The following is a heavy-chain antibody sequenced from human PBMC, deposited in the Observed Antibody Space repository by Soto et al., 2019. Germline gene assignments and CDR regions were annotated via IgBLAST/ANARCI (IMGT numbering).Heavy chain of an antibody. D-gene: IGHD3-3*01. V-gene: IGHV3-15*07. CDR2: IKSKSNGETI. Sequence: EVQLVESGGGLVKPGGSLRLSCAASGFTFSNAWLNWVRQVPGKGLEWVGRIKSKSNGETIDYAAPVKGRFTISRDDSRNTLFLQMNNLRTEDSAVYYCTMSLAASRSFEWSIDPFDPWGQGTLVTVSS. J-gene: IGHJ5*02. CDR3: TMSLAASRSFEWSIDPFDP. CDR1: GFTFSNAW.